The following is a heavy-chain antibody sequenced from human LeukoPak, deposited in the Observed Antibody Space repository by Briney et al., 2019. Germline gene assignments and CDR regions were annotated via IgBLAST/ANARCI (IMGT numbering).Heavy chain of an antibody. Sequence: PSGTLSLTCAVSGGSISRSNWWTWVRQAPGKGLEWIGEIFHTGDTNYNPSLKSRVTISIDKSKNQFSLRLTSVTAADTALYYCARGTLRLGDLSLSNYFDPWGQGTLVTVSS. J-gene: IGHJ5*02. V-gene: IGHV4-4*02. CDR2: IFHTGDT. CDR3: ARGTLRLGDLSLSNYFDP. CDR1: GGSISRSNW. D-gene: IGHD3-16*02.